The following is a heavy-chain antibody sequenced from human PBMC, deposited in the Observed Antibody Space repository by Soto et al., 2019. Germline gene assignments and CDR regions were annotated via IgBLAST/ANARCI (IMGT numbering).Heavy chain of an antibody. Sequence: GGSLRLSCAASGFTFSDYYMSWIRQAPGKGLEWVSYISSSSSTIYYADSVKGRFTISRDNAKNSLYLQMNSLRAEDTAVYYCARGGCSSTSCHRPQPEYYYYYYYMDVWGKGTTVTVSS. D-gene: IGHD2-2*01. CDR1: GFTFSDYY. CDR3: ARGGCSSTSCHRPQPEYYYYYYYMDV. CDR2: ISSSSSTI. J-gene: IGHJ6*03. V-gene: IGHV3-11*01.